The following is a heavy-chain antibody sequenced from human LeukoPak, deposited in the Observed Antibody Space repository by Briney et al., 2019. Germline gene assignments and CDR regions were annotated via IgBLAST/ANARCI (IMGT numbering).Heavy chain of an antibody. CDR3: SRSQFDY. CDR2: INGDGTMT. CDR1: GFAFSSYW. J-gene: IGHJ4*02. V-gene: IGHV3-74*01. Sequence: PGGSLRLSCAPSGFAFSSYWMLWVRHVPGKGLVGVSRINGDGTMTNYADFAKGRFTISRDNTKNILYLQMNDLRVDDSAIYYCSRSQFDYWGQGVLVTVSS.